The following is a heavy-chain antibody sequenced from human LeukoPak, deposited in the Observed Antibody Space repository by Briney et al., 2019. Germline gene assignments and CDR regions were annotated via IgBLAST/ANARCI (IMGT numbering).Heavy chain of an antibody. CDR3: ARGSTYYYGSGSYYYNY. V-gene: IGHV4-59*12. Sequence: SETLSLTCTVSGGSMSSYYWSWIRQPPGKGLEWIGYIYYSGSTNYNPSLKSRVTISVDTSKNQFSLKLSSVTAADTAVYYCARGSTYYYGSGSYYYNYWGQGTLVTVSS. CDR2: IYYSGST. D-gene: IGHD3-10*01. J-gene: IGHJ4*02. CDR1: GGSMSSYY.